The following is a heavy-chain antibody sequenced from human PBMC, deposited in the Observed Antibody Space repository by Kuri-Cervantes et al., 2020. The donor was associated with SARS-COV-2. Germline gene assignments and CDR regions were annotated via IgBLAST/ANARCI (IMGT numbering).Heavy chain of an antibody. J-gene: IGHJ4*02. Sequence: GESLKISCAASGFTFSSYAMSWVRQVPGKGLEWVSVIYSGGSSTYYADSVKGRFTISRDNSKNTLYLQMNSLRAEDTAVYYCAKDGDPDYWGQGTLVTVSS. D-gene: IGHD2-21*01. CDR3: AKDGDPDY. V-gene: IGHV3-23*03. CDR1: GFTFSSYA. CDR2: IYSGGSST.